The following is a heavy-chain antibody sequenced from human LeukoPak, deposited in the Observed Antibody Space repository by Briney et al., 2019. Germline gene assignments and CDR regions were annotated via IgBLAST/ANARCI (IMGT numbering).Heavy chain of an antibody. CDR2: LSGSGGST. V-gene: IGHV3-23*01. D-gene: IGHD1-14*01. CDR3: AKDSSRTPYYFDY. J-gene: IGHJ4*02. Sequence: GGSLRLSCAASGFTFSSYAMSWVRQAPGKGLEWVSALSGSGGSTYYADSVKGRFTISRDNSRTPLYLQMNSLRAEDTAVYYCAKDSSRTPYYFDYWGRGTLVTVSS. CDR1: GFTFSSYA.